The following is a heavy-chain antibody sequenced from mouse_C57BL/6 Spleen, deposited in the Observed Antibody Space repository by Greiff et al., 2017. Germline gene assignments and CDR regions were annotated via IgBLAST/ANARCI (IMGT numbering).Heavy chain of an antibody. CDR2: IDPSDSET. D-gene: IGHD1-1*01. Sequence: QVQLKQSGAELVRPGSSVKLSCKASGYTFTSYWMHWVKQRPIQGLEWIGNIDPSDSETHYNQKFKDKATLTVDKSSSTAYMQLSSLTSEDSAVYYGARGNYGSSVDWYFDGWGTGTTVTVSS. V-gene: IGHV1-52*01. CDR1: GYTFTSYW. CDR3: ARGNYGSSVDWYFDG. J-gene: IGHJ1*03.